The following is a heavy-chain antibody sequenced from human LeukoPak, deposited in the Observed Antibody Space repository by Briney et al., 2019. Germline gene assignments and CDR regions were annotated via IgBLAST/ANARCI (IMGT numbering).Heavy chain of an antibody. J-gene: IGHJ6*03. CDR3: ARDHYCSSTSCYENAYYYYMNV. V-gene: IGHV3-23*01. D-gene: IGHD2-2*01. CDR1: GFTFSSYA. CDR2: ISGSGGST. Sequence: GGSLRLSCAASGFTFSSYAMSWVRQAPGKGLEWVSAISGSGGSTYYADSVKGRFTISRDNSKNTLYLQMNSLRAEDTAVYYCARDHYCSSTSCYENAYYYYMNVWGKGTTVTISS.